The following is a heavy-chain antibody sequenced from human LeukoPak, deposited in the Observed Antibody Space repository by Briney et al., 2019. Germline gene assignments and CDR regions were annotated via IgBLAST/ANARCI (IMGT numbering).Heavy chain of an antibody. CDR2: INPSGGST. J-gene: IGHJ5*02. D-gene: IGHD2-2*01. CDR3: AREGCSSTSCHSPPPFDP. Sequence: ASVKVSCKASGYTFTSYYMHWVRQAPGQGLERMGIINPSGGSTSYAQKFQGRVTMTRDTSTSTVYMELSSLRSEDTAVYYCAREGCSSTSCHSPPPFDPWGQGTLVTVSS. V-gene: IGHV1-46*01. CDR1: GYTFTSYY.